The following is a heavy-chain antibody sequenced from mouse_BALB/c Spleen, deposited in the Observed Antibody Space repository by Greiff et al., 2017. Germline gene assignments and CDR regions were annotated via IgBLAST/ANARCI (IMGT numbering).Heavy chain of an antibody. V-gene: IGHV3-2*02. Sequence: EVKLVESGPGLVKPSQSLSLTCTVTGYSITSDYAWNWIRQFPGNKLEWMGYISYSGSTSYNPSLKSRISITRDTSKNQFFLQLNSVTTEDTATYYCATGRDWFAYWGQGTLVTVSA. CDR2: ISYSGST. CDR3: ATGRDWFAY. CDR1: GYSITSDYA. J-gene: IGHJ3*01.